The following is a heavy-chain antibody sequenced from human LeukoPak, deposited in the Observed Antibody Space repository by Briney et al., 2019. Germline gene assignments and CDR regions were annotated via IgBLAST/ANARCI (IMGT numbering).Heavy chain of an antibody. CDR3: ARDGLHTAHFDY. CDR2: VSDSSDV. J-gene: IGHJ4*02. Sequence: GGSLRLSCAASGFTFSSYWMHWVRQAPGKGLEWVSTVSDSSDVHYSDSVKGRFTISRDNARNSLYLQMNSLRDEDTAVYYCARDGLHTAHFDYWGQGTLVTVSS. D-gene: IGHD5-18*01. CDR1: GFTFSSYW. V-gene: IGHV3-69-1*01.